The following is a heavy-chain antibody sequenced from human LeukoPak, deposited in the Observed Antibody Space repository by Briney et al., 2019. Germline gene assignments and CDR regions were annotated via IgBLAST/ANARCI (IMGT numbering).Heavy chain of an antibody. Sequence: ASVKVSCKASGYTFSNYALNWVRQAPGQGLEWMGWINANTGNPTYAQGFTGRFVFSLDTSVSTAYLQISSLKAEDTAVYYCARDPAPYGAWGQGTLVTVSS. V-gene: IGHV7-4-1*02. CDR2: INANTGNP. CDR1: GYTFSNYA. J-gene: IGHJ5*02. D-gene: IGHD3-16*01. CDR3: ARDPAPYGA.